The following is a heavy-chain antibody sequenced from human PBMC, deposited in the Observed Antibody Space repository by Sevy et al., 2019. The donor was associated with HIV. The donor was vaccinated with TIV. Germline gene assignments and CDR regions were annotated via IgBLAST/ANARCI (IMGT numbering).Heavy chain of an antibody. CDR3: EHSGDGYNLGGASD. V-gene: IGHV3-30*04. CDR2: ISYDGSNK. CDR1: GFTFSSYA. D-gene: IGHD5-12*01. Sequence: GGSLRLSCAASGFTFSSYAMHWVRQAPGKGLEWVAVISYDGSNKYYADSVKGRFTISRDNSKNTLYLQMNSLRAEDTAVYYCEHSGDGYNLGGASDWGQGTLVTVSS. J-gene: IGHJ4*02.